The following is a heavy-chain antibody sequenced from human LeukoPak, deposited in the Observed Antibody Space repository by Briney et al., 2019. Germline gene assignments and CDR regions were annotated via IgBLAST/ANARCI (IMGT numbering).Heavy chain of an antibody. J-gene: IGHJ5*02. CDR2: ISGGGGST. Sequence: GGSLRLSCAASGFTFTSYSMSWVRQAPGKGLEWVSAISGGGGSTYYADSVKGRFTISRDNSKNTLYLQMNSLSAEDTAVYYCAKGRRWELLKGGTWFDPWGQGTLVTVSS. D-gene: IGHD1-26*01. CDR1: GFTFTSYS. CDR3: AKGRRWELLKGGTWFDP. V-gene: IGHV3-23*01.